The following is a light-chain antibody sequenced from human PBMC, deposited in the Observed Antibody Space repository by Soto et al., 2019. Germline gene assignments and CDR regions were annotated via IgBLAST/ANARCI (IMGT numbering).Light chain of an antibody. V-gene: IGKV3-20*01. J-gene: IGKJ5*01. CDR2: GAS. Sequence: EIVLTQSPGTLSLSAGESATLLCRASQFVSSRSLAWYQQKLGQAPRLLIYGASNRATGIPGRFSASGSGTDFTLTITPLEPEDFAVYFCQQYANSPITFGQGTRLEIK. CDR3: QQYANSPIT. CDR1: QFVSSRS.